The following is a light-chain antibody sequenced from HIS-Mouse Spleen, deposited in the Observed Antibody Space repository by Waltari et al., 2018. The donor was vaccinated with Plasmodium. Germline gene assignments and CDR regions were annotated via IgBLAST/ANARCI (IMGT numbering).Light chain of an antibody. CDR3: DSTDSSSNPRV. CDR2: EDS. J-gene: IGLJ3*02. V-gene: IGLV3-10*01. Sequence: SYALTQPPSASVSPGQPARITCAGDALPTQDALWYQQKSGQAPVLVIYEDSKRPSGIPERFSGSSSGTMATLTISGAQVEDEADYYCDSTDSSSNPRVFGGGTKLTVL. CDR1: ALPTQD.